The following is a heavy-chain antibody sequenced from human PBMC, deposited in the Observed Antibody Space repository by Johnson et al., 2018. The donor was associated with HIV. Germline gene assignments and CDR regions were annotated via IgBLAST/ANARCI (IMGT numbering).Heavy chain of an antibody. Sequence: VQLVESGGGLVQPGGSLRLSCAASGFTFNTYWMSWVRQAPGKGLEWVATIKQDGSERYHVDSVKGRFTISRDNAKKSLYLQMNSLRVEDTAVYYCAKDLTAVIVGANDAFDIWGQGTMVTVSS. J-gene: IGHJ3*02. CDR1: GFTFNTYW. V-gene: IGHV3-7*01. CDR3: AKDLTAVIVGANDAFDI. CDR2: IKQDGSER. D-gene: IGHD1-26*01.